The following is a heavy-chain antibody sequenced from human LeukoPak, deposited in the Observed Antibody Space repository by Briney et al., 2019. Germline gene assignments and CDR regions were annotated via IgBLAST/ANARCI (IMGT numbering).Heavy chain of an antibody. D-gene: IGHD5-24*01. CDR2: ISSSSTYI. Sequence: GGSLRLSCAASGFTFSTYTMNWVRQAPGKGLEWVSSISSSSTYIYYADSLKGRFTISRDNAKNSLYLQMNGLRAEDTAVYYCARERVDMATISDYWGQGTLVTVSS. V-gene: IGHV3-21*01. CDR1: GFTFSTYT. CDR3: ARERVDMATISDY. J-gene: IGHJ4*02.